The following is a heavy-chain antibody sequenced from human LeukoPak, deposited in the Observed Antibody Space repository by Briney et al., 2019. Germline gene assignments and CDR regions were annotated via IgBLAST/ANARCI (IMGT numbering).Heavy chain of an antibody. V-gene: IGHV4-31*03. CDR1: GGSISSGGYY. J-gene: IGHJ5*02. CDR2: IYYSGST. CDR3: ARGAPGVADWFDP. D-gene: IGHD6-19*01. Sequence: SQTLSLTCIVSGGSISSGGYYWSWIRQHPGRGLEWIGYIYYSGSTYYNPSLNSRLIISVDTSKNQFSLKLSSVTAADTAVYYCARGAPGVADWFDPWGQGTLVTVSS.